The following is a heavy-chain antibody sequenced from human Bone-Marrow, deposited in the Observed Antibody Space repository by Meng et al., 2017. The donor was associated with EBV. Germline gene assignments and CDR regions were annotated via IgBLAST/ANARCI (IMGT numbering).Heavy chain of an antibody. D-gene: IGHD6-13*01. Sequence: AAGCLNAWETLSLPWAVIGGAFSVYNWSWTRQPPGKGLEWIGEINHSGSTNYNPSLKNRVTISVDTSKNQFSLKLSSVTAADTAVYYCARGRGYSSPNFDYWGQGTLVTVSS. J-gene: IGHJ4*02. V-gene: IGHV4-34*01. CDR2: INHSGST. CDR1: GGAFSVYN. CDR3: ARGRGYSSPNFDY.